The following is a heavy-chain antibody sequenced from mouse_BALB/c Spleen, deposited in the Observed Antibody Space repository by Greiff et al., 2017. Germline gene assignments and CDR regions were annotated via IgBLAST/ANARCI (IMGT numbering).Heavy chain of an antibody. V-gene: IGHV1-80*01. CDR2: IYPGDGDT. CDR1: GYAFSSYW. CDR3: ARSDSSGYDDAMDY. J-gene: IGHJ4*01. Sequence: QVQLQQSGAELVRPGSSVKISCKASGYAFSSYWMNWVKQRPGQGLEWIGQIYPGDGDTNYNGKFKGKATLTADKSSSTAYMQLSSLTSEDSAVYFCARSDSSGYDDAMDYGGQGTSVTVSS. D-gene: IGHD3-2*01.